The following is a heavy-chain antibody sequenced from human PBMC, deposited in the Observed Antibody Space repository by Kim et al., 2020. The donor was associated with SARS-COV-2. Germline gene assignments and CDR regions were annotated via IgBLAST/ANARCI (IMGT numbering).Heavy chain of an antibody. D-gene: IGHD1-26*01. CDR3: ARRGELGGDY. Sequence: SETLSLTCTVSGGSVSSGSYYWSWIRQPPGKGLEWIGYIYYSGSTNYNPSLKSRVTISVDTSKNQFSLKLSSVTAADTAVYYCARRGELGGDYWGQGTLVTVSS. CDR2: IYYSGST. CDR1: GGSVSSGSYY. J-gene: IGHJ4*02. V-gene: IGHV4-61*01.